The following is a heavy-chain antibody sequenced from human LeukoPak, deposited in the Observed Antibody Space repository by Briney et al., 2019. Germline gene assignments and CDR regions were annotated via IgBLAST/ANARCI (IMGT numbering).Heavy chain of an antibody. D-gene: IGHD6-13*01. CDR1: GYTFTGYY. CDR2: INPNSGGT. Sequence: GASVKVSCKASGYTFTGYYMHWVRQAPGQGLEWMGWINPNSGGTNYAQKFQGRVTMTRDTSISTAYMELSRLRSDDTAVYYCARDRIAAARYHFDYWGQGTLVTVSS. CDR3: ARDRIAAARYHFDY. V-gene: IGHV1-2*02. J-gene: IGHJ4*02.